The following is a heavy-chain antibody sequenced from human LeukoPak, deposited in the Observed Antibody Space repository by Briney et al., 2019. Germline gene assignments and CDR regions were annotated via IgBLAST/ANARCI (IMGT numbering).Heavy chain of an antibody. CDR3: ARGSLLTMVRGRIDY. D-gene: IGHD3-10*01. J-gene: IGHJ4*02. CDR2: INPNSGGT. Sequence: ASVKVSCKASGYTFTGYYMHWVRQAPGQGLEWMGWINPNSGGTNYAQKFQGRVTMTRDTSTSTAYMELSRLRSDDTAVYYCARGSLLTMVRGRIDYWGQGTLVTVSS. V-gene: IGHV1-2*02. CDR1: GYTFTGYY.